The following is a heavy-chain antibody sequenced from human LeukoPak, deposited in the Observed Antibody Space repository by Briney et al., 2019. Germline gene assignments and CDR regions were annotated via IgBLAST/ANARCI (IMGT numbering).Heavy chain of an antibody. J-gene: IGHJ4*02. CDR3: ASALTIFGGEYYFDY. V-gene: IGHV4-39*01. CDR2: IYYSGST. D-gene: IGHD3-3*01. Sequence: TSSETLSLTCTVSGGSISSSSYYWGWIRQPPGKGLEWIGSIYYSGSTYYNPSLKSRVTISVDTSKNQFSLKLSSVTAADTAVYYCASALTIFGGEYYFDYWGQGTLVTVSS. CDR1: GGSISSSSYY.